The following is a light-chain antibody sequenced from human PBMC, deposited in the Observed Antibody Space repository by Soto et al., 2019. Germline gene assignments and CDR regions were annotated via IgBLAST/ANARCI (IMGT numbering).Light chain of an antibody. CDR1: QSISSY. CDR2: AAS. Sequence: IHMYNSPSSLSAYVGDRVRITCRASQSISSYLNWYQQKPGKAPKLLIYAASSLQSGVPSRFSGSGSGTEFTLTISSLQPEDFATYYCQQANSFPPWTFCQVT. V-gene: IGKV1-39*01. J-gene: IGKJ1*01. CDR3: QQANSFPPWT.